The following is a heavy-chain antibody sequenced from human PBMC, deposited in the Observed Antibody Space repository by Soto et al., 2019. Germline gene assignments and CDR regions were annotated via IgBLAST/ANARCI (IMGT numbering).Heavy chain of an antibody. J-gene: IGHJ4*02. V-gene: IGHV1-69*01. CDR1: GGTFSSYA. CDR2: IIPIFGTA. D-gene: IGHD2-15*01. Sequence: QVQLVQSVAEVKKPGSSVKVSCKASGGTFSSYAISWVRQAPGQGLEWMGGIIPIFGTANYAQKFQGRVTITADESTSTAYMELSSLRSEDTAVYYCARGYCSGGSCSSYYFDYWGQGTLVTVSS. CDR3: ARGYCSGGSCSSYYFDY.